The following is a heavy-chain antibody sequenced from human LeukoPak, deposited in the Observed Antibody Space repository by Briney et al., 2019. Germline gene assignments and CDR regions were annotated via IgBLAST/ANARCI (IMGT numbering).Heavy chain of an antibody. CDR2: IYYSGST. Sequence: SETLSLTCPVSGCSFSSSSYYWGWLRQPPGKGLEGIVIIYYSGSTYYDPSINSRVPISADSSKNQFSLKLSSVTAADTAVYYCARLNRYYDILTGYTIPYYFDYWGQGTLVTVSS. CDR1: GCSFSSSSYY. V-gene: IGHV4-39*01. D-gene: IGHD3-9*01. CDR3: ARLNRYYDILTGYTIPYYFDY. J-gene: IGHJ4*02.